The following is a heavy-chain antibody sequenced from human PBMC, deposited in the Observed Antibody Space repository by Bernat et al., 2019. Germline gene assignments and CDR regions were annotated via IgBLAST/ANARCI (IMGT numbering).Heavy chain of an antibody. D-gene: IGHD6-13*01. V-gene: IGHV3-33*01. CDR3: AGARMAAAIYRFDD. CDR1: GFTFSSYG. CDR2: IWYDGSNK. J-gene: IGHJ4*02. Sequence: QVQLVESGGGVVQPGRSLRLSCAASGFTFSSYGMHWARQAPGKGLEWVAVIWYDGSNKYYADSVKGRFTISRDNSKNTLYLQMNSLRAEDTAVYYCAGARMAAAIYRFDDWGQGTLVTVSS.